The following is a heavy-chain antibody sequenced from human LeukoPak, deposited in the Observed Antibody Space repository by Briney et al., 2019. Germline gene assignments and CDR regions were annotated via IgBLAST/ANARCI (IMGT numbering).Heavy chain of an antibody. Sequence: GGSLRLSCAASGFTVSSNYMSWVRQAPGKGLEWVSVIYSGGSTYYADSVKGRFTISRDNSKNTLYPQMNSLRAEDTAVYYCARVRMSQGSSWYDFDYWGQGTLVTVSS. CDR1: GFTVSSNY. V-gene: IGHV3-53*01. CDR3: ARVRMSQGSSWYDFDY. D-gene: IGHD6-13*01. CDR2: IYSGGST. J-gene: IGHJ4*02.